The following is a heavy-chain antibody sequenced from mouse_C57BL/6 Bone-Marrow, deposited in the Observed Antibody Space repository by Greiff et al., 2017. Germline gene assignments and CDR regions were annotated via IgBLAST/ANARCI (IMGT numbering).Heavy chain of an antibody. CDR2: IDPENGDT. D-gene: IGHD1-1*01. J-gene: IGHJ1*03. CDR1: GFNIKDDY. CDR3: TTVVAEYFDV. V-gene: IGHV14-4*01. Sequence: VQLKESGAELVRPGASVKLSCTASGFNIKDDYMHWVKQRPEQGLEWIGWIDPENGDTEYAPKFQGKATITADTSSNTAYLQLSSLTSEDTAVYYCTTVVAEYFDVWGTGTTVTVSS.